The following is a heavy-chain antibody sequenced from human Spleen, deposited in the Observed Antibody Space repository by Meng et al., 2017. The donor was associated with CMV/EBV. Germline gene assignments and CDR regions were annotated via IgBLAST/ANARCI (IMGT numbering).Heavy chain of an antibody. D-gene: IGHD2-2*01. CDR1: TGYF. CDR3: ARVLGYCSSTSCRKGFDP. J-gene: IGHJ5*02. V-gene: IGHV1-2*02. CDR2: TNPQSGDT. Sequence: TGYFMQWVRQAPGQGLEWMGWTNPQSGDTNYAQKFQGRVTMTRDTSISTAYMELRRLRSDDTAVYYCARVLGYCSSTSCRKGFDPWGQGTLVTVSS.